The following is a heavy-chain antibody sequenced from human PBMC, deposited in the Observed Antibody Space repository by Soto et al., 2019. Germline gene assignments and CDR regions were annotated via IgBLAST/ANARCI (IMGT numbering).Heavy chain of an antibody. J-gene: IGHJ3*02. CDR2: MSHSGGT. D-gene: IGHD1-1*01. CDR3: ARVERGTATTVVDAFDI. V-gene: IGHV4-34*01. CDR1: GGFVSSGSYY. Sequence: QVQLQQWGAGLLKPSETLSLTCAVYGGFVSSGSYYWSWIRQPPGKGLEWIGEMSHSGGTHFNTSLKGHVTISVDTSKNQFSLKMSSVTAADTALYYCARVERGTATTVVDAFDIWGPGTMVTVSS.